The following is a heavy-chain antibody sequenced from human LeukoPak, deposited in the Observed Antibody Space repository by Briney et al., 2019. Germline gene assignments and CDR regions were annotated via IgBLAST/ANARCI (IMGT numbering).Heavy chain of an antibody. CDR2: INPNSGGT. D-gene: IGHD3-22*01. J-gene: IGHJ4*02. V-gene: IGHV1-2*04. Sequence: GASVKVSCKASGYTFTSYGISWVRQAPGQGLEWMGWINPNSGGTNYAQKFQGWVTMTRDTSISTAYMELSRLRSDDTAVYYCARVGHYDSSGYYWYYFDYWGQGTLVTVSS. CDR3: ARVGHYDSSGYYWYYFDY. CDR1: GYTFTSYG.